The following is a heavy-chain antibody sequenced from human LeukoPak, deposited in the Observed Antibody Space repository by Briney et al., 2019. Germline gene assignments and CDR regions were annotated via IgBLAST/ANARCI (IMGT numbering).Heavy chain of an antibody. CDR1: GFSFSSYS. J-gene: IGHJ6*03. D-gene: IGHD2-21*01. V-gene: IGHV3-48*04. Sequence: PGGSLKLSCAASGFSFSSYSMNWARQSPGKGLEWDSYISSSSSTISYADSVKGRFTISRDNAKKSLDLQMNSLRAEDTAVYFCARYSEVYYYVDVWGAGTTVIVSS. CDR3: ARYSEVYYYVDV. CDR2: ISSSSSTI.